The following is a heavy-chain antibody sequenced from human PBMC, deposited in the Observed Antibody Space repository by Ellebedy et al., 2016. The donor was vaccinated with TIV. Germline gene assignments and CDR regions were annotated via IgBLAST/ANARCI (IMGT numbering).Heavy chain of an antibody. J-gene: IGHJ4*02. CDR2: INPSGGST. CDR3: AREGDLGADY. D-gene: IGHD3-16*01. V-gene: IGHV1-46*01. Sequence: ASVKVSCKASGYTFTSYYIHWVRQAPGQGLEWMGIINPSGGSTSYAEKFQGRITMTRDTSTRTVYMELSSLRSEDTAMYSCAREGDLGADYWGQGTLVTVSS. CDR1: GYTFTSYY.